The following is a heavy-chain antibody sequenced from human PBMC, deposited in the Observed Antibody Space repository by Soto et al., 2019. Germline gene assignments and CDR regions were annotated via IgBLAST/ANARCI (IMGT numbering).Heavy chain of an antibody. J-gene: IGHJ4*02. CDR1: DESISSSSYY. CDR3: ARQRTTVVTQAYFDH. CDR2: IYYSGRT. D-gene: IGHD2-21*02. V-gene: IGHV4-39*01. Sequence: SETLSLTCIVSDESISSSSYYWGWIRQPPGKGLEWIGSIYYSGRTYYNPSFKSRVTISIDTSKNQFSLKLSSVTATDTAVYYCARQRTTVVTQAYFDHWGQGALVTVSS.